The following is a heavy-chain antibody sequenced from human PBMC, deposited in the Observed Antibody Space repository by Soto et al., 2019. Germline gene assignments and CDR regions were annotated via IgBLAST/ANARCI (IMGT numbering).Heavy chain of an antibody. D-gene: IGHD3-3*01. V-gene: IGHV3-7*01. Sequence: EVQLVESGGGLVQPGGSLRLSCAASGFTFSSYWMSWVSQAPGKGLEWVANIKQDGSEKYYVDSVKGRFTISRDNAKNSLYLQMNSLRAEDTAVYYCAREGEGDFWSGYYTHYYYMDVWGKGTTVTVSS. CDR1: GFTFSSYW. J-gene: IGHJ6*03. CDR3: AREGEGDFWSGYYTHYYYMDV. CDR2: IKQDGSEK.